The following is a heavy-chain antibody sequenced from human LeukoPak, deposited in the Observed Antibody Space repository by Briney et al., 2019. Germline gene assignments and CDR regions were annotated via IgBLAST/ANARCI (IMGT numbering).Heavy chain of an antibody. CDR3: ARLWGRITVPPDV. V-gene: IGHV1-69*13. CDR2: IIPIVGSP. D-gene: IGHD6-19*01. CDR1: GGTFSSHA. Sequence: SVKVSCKASGGTFSSHAISWVRQAPGQGLEWMGGIIPIVGSPNYAQKFQGRVTITADEFTSTAYMELSSLRSEDTAVYYCARLWGRITVPPDVWGQGTTVTVSS. J-gene: IGHJ6*02.